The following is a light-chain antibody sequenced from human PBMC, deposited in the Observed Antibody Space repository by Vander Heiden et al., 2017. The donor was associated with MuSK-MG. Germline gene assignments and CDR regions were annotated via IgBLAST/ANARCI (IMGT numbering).Light chain of an antibody. J-gene: IGLJ2*01. CDR1: KLGDKY. V-gene: IGLV3-1*01. CDR2: QDS. Sequence: SYELTQPPSVSVSPGQTASITCSGDKLGDKYACWYQQKPGQSPVLVIYQDSKRPAGIPERFSCSNSGNTATLTISGTQAMDEADYDCQAWDSSTAVFGGGTKLTVL. CDR3: QAWDSSTAV.